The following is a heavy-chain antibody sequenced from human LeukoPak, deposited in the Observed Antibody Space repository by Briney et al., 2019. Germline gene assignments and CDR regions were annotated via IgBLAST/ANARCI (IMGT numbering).Heavy chain of an antibody. V-gene: IGHV4-59*08. Sequence: SETLSLTCTVSGGSISSYYWSWIRQPPGKGLEWIGYIYYSGSTNYNPSLKSRVTISVDTSKNQFSLKLISVTAADTAVYYCARHLNDYGDYGAGTDWGQGTLVTVSS. CDR2: IYYSGST. CDR1: GGSISSYY. CDR3: ARHLNDYGDYGAGTD. J-gene: IGHJ4*02. D-gene: IGHD4-17*01.